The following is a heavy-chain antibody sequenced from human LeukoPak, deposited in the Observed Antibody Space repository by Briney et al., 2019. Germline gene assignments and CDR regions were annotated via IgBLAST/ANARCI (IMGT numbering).Heavy chain of an antibody. CDR1: GGTFSSYA. D-gene: IGHD3-16*01. CDR2: IIPILGIA. CDR3: ERGSGGQVWNAFDF. V-gene: IGHV1-69*04. Sequence: SVTVSCKSSGGTFSSYAISSVRQAPGQGLEWMGRIIPILGIANYAQKFQGRVTITADKSTSTAYMELSSLRSEDTAVYYCERGSGGQVWNAFDFRGQGTMVTVSS. J-gene: IGHJ3*01.